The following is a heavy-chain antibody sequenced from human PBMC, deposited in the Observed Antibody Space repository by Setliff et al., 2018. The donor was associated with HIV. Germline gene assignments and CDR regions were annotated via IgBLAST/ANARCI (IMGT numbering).Heavy chain of an antibody. CDR3: ARHVGYSSSSLDY. V-gene: IGHV4-59*08. Sequence: SETLSLTCTVSGGSISSYYWSWIRQPPGKGLEWIGYIYYSGTTNYNPSLKSRVTISVDTPKNQFSLKLSSVTAADTAVYYCARHVGYSSSSLDYWGQGTLVTVSS. J-gene: IGHJ4*02. CDR1: GGSISSYY. D-gene: IGHD6-6*01. CDR2: IYYSGTT.